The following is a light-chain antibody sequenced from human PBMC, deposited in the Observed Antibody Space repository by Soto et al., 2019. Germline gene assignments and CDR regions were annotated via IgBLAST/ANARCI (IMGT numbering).Light chain of an antibody. CDR2: DAS. CDR3: QQRGNWPS. CDR1: QSVSNNY. J-gene: IGKJ4*01. V-gene: IGKV3-11*01. Sequence: EIVLTQSPATLSLSPGERATLSCRASQSVSNNYLAWYQQKPGQAPRLLIYDASNRATGIPARFSGSGSGTDFTLTISSLEPEDFAVYYCQQRGNWPSFGGGTKVDIK.